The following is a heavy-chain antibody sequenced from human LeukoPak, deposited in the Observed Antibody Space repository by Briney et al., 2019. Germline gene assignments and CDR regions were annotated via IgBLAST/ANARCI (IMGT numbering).Heavy chain of an antibody. J-gene: IGHJ5*02. CDR1: GFTFSSYA. D-gene: IGHD6-13*01. CDR3: ARRYSSSWFNWFDP. CDR2: ISYDGSNK. Sequence: PGRSLRLSCAASGFTFSSYAMHWVRQAPGKGLEWVAVISYDGSNKYYADSVKGRFTISRDNSKNTLYLQMNSLRAEDTAVYYCARRYSSSWFNWFDPWGQGTLVTVSS. V-gene: IGHV3-30-3*01.